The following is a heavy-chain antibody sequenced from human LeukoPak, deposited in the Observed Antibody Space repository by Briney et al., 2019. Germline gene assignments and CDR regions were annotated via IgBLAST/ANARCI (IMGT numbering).Heavy chain of an antibody. Sequence: SETLSLTCTVSGGSISSSSYYWGWIRQPPGKGLEWIGSIYYSWSTYYNPSRKSRVTISVDTSKNQFSVKLSSVTAADTAVYYCARQGRIAARHTGFDYWGQGTLVTVSS. CDR2: IYYSWST. D-gene: IGHD6-6*01. V-gene: IGHV4-39*01. CDR3: ARQGRIAARHTGFDY. CDR1: GGSISSSSYY. J-gene: IGHJ4*02.